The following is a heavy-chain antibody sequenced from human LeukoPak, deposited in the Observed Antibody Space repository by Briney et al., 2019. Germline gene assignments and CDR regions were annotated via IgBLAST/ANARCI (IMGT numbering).Heavy chain of an antibody. V-gene: IGHV3-30*04. CDR2: ISFDGNNK. Sequence: GGSLRLSCAASGFTFNIYAMHWVRQAPGKGLEWVAVISFDGNNKYYADSVKGRFTISRDNSKNTLYLQMKSLRPEDTALYYCARPSTYSSSWDMNFQHWGQGTLATVSS. D-gene: IGHD2-2*01. CDR3: ARPSTYSSSWDMNFQH. CDR1: GFTFNIYA. J-gene: IGHJ1*01.